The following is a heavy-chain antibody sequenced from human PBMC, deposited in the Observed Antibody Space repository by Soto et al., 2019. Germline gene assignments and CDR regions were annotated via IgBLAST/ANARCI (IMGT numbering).Heavy chain of an antibody. CDR1: GGSFSGYY. V-gene: IGHV4-34*01. J-gene: IGHJ5*02. Sequence: PSETLSLTCAVYGGSFSGYYWSWIRQPPGKGLEWIGEINHSGSTNYNPSLKSRVTISVDTSKNQFSLKLSPVTAADTAVYYCARKGNRAKITGTSNWFDPWGQGTLVTVSS. CDR2: INHSGST. CDR3: ARKGNRAKITGTSNWFDP. D-gene: IGHD1-20*01.